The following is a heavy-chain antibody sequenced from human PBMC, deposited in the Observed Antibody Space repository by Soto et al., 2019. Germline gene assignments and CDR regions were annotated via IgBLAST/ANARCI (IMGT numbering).Heavy chain of an antibody. V-gene: IGHV3-23*01. J-gene: IGHJ4*02. Sequence: PAGSLRLSCVASGFTFSSFVMSWVRAAPGKGLGWVSTLSGSGGDRYYADSVDGRFTISRNKSKNTLYLQMDRLRVEDTAVYYCAKRGGYDYVWKSYRPDYWGQGTLVTVSS. D-gene: IGHD3-16*02. CDR3: AKRGGYDYVWKSYRPDY. CDR1: GFTFSSFV. CDR2: LSGSGGDR.